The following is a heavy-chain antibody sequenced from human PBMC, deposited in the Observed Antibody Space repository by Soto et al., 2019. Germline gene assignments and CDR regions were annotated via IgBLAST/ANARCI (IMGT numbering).Heavy chain of an antibody. J-gene: IGHJ4*02. CDR1: GGSISSYY. Sequence: VQLQESGPGLVKPSETLSLTCTVSGGSISSYYWSWIRQPPGKGLEWIGYIFYSGSTNCNPSLKSRVTISVDTSKNQFSLKLSSVTAADTAVYYCARRYSSSSDYWGQGTLVTVSS. CDR2: IFYSGST. D-gene: IGHD6-13*01. V-gene: IGHV4-59*08. CDR3: ARRYSSSSDY.